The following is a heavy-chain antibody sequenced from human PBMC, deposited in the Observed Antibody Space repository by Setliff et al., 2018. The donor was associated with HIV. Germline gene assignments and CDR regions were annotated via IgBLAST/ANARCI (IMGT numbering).Heavy chain of an antibody. CDR2: IYYSGST. J-gene: IGHJ4*02. V-gene: IGHV4-39*01. Sequence: PSETLSLTCTVSGGSISPTNYYWGWIRQPPGKGLEWIGSIYYSGSTYYKSSLKNRVTISVDTSKNHFSLKVNFVTAADTAVYYCATLQSSGWPHWIEYWGQGTLVTVS. D-gene: IGHD6-19*01. CDR1: GGSISPTNYY. CDR3: ATLQSSGWPHWIEY.